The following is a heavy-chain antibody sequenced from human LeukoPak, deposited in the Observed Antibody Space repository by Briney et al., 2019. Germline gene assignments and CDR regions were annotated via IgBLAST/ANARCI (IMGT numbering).Heavy chain of an antibody. CDR1: GFTFSNYC. CDR3: ARYSEVYYYVDV. CDR2: IRSYSSYI. V-gene: IGHV3-21*01. Sequence: GGSLRLSCAASGFTFSNYCMSWVRQAPGKGLEWVATIRSYSSYIHYGDSVKGRFTISRDDAKKSLYLQMNSLRAEDTAVYFCARYSEVYYYVDVWGTGTTVTVSS. J-gene: IGHJ6*03. D-gene: IGHD2-21*01.